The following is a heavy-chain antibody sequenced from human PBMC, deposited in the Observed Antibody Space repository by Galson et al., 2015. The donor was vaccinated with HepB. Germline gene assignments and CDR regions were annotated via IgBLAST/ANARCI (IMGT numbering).Heavy chain of an antibody. CDR2: INPNSGGT. J-gene: IGHJ4*02. Sequence: SVKVSCKASGYTFTGYYMHWVRQAPGQGLEWMGWINPNSGGTNYAQKFQGRVTMTRDTSISTAYMELSRLRSDDTAVYYCARDRGGYESGGFDYWGQGTLVTVSS. CDR3: ARDRGGYESGGFDY. V-gene: IGHV1-2*02. D-gene: IGHD5-12*01. CDR1: GYTFTGYY.